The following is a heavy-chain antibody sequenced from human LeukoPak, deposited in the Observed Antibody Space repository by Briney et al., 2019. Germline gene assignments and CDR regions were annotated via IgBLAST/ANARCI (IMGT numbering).Heavy chain of an antibody. Sequence: SETLSLTCTVSGGSISSYQWSWIRQPPGKGLEWIGNIYYSGSANYNPSLQSRVIILVDTSKNQFSLNLSPVLAADTAVYYCARVGVDYSGNILKYFFDYWGQGTLVTVSS. J-gene: IGHJ4*02. CDR2: IYYSGSA. D-gene: IGHD4-23*01. V-gene: IGHV4-59*01. CDR1: GGSISSYQ. CDR3: ARVGVDYSGNILKYFFDY.